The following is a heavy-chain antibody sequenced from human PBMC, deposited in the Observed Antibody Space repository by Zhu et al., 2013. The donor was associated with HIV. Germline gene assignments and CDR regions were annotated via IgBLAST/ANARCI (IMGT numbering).Heavy chain of an antibody. D-gene: IGHD3-22*01. Sequence: QVQLVQSGAEVKKPGASVKVSCKASGYTFTSYGISWVRQAPGQGLEWMGWISAYNGNTNYAQKLQGRVTMTTDTSTSTAYMELRSLRSDDTAVYYCARDWGYYDSSGYPLGVVFDYWGQGTLVTVSS. J-gene: IGHJ4*02. V-gene: IGHV1-18*04. CDR3: ARDWGYYDSSGYPLGVVFDY. CDR2: ISAYNGNT. CDR1: GYTFTSYG.